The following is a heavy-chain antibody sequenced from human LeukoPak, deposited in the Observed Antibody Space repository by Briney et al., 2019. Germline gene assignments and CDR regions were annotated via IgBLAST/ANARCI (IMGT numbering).Heavy chain of an antibody. CDR3: VRGANTGDV. J-gene: IGHJ3*01. CDR2: IKEDGSEK. CDR1: GFTFSRYW. D-gene: IGHD2-8*02. V-gene: IGHV3-7*01. Sequence: GGSLRLSCAASGFTFSRYWMSWVRQTPGKGLEWMANIKEDGSEKYYVDSVKGRFTISRDNAKNSLYLQMNNLRVEDTAVYHCVRGANTGDVWGQGTMVIVSS.